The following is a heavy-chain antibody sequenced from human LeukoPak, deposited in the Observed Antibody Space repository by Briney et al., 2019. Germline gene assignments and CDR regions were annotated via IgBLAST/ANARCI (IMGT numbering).Heavy chain of an antibody. V-gene: IGHV3-21*01. CDR1: GFTFSSYS. CDR3: ARRRDGYAAY. D-gene: IGHD5-24*01. CDR2: ISSSSSYI. Sequence: GGSLRLSCAASGFTFSSYSMNWVRQAPGKGLEWVSSISSSSSYIYYADPVKGRFTISRDNAKNSLYLQMNSLRAEDTAVYYCARRRDGYAAYWGQGTLVTVSS. J-gene: IGHJ4*02.